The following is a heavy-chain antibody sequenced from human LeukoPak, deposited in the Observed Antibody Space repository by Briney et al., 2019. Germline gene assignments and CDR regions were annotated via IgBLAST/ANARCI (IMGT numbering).Heavy chain of an antibody. D-gene: IGHD6-13*01. CDR2: ISSSGSTI. CDR1: GFTFSSYW. CDR3: ASTFSSSWFYDY. V-gene: IGHV3-48*04. J-gene: IGHJ4*02. Sequence: GGSLRLSCAASGFTFSSYWMSWVRQAPGKGLEWVSYISSSGSTIYYADSVKGRFTISRDNAKNSLYLQMNSLRAEDTAVYYCASTFSSSWFYDYWGQGTLVTVSS.